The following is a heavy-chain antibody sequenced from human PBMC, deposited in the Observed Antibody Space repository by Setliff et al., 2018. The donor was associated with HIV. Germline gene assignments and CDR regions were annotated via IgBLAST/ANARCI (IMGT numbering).Heavy chain of an antibody. CDR3: ARDREAGDWYFDL. D-gene: IGHD6-13*01. CDR1: GYTFATYD. CDR2: MNPYSGNS. Sequence: ASVKVSCKPSGYTFATYDINWVRQAAGQGLVWMGWMNPYSGNSGYAQKFQGRVTMTTDTSTSTAHMELRSLRSDDTAVYYCARDREAGDWYFDLWGRGTLVTVSS. J-gene: IGHJ2*01. V-gene: IGHV1-8*02.